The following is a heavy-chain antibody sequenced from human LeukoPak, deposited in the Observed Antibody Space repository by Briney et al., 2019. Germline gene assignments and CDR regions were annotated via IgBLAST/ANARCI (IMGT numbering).Heavy chain of an antibody. D-gene: IGHD2-15*01. Sequence: SETLSLTCAVYGGSFSGYYWSWIRQPPGKGLEWIGEINHSGSTNYNPSLKSRVTISVDTSKNQFSLKLSSVIAADTAVYYCARTSLMVVAATQGPDAFDIWGQGTMVTVFS. CDR3: ARTSLMVVAATQGPDAFDI. V-gene: IGHV4-34*01. CDR1: GGSFSGYY. CDR2: INHSGST. J-gene: IGHJ3*02.